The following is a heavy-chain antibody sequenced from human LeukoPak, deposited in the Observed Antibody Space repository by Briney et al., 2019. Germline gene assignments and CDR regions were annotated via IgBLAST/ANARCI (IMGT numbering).Heavy chain of an antibody. D-gene: IGHD5-12*01. V-gene: IGHV3-23*01. CDR1: GFNFRAYA. CDR3: AKDGVATQHALDI. Sequence: GGSVRLSCAASGFNFRAYAMTWVRQAPGKGLDWVSGISSSGGTTYYADSVRGRFTISRDNSKNTVYLQLNNLRAEDTAVYYCAKDGVATQHALDIWGHGTMVTVSS. CDR2: ISSSGGTT. J-gene: IGHJ3*02.